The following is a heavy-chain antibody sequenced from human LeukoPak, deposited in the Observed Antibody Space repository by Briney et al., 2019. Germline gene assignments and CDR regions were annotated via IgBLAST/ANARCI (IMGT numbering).Heavy chain of an antibody. CDR3: ARGFGELSFETLFDP. V-gene: IGHV4-34*01. D-gene: IGHD3-10*01. J-gene: IGHJ5*02. CDR1: GGSFSGYY. Sequence: SETLSLTCAVFGGSFSGYYWNWIRQPPGKGLEWIGQINPSRNTNYNPSLKSRVTISVGTSKNQFSLKLTSVTAADTAVYYCARGFGELSFETLFDPWGQGTLVTVSS. CDR2: INPSRNT.